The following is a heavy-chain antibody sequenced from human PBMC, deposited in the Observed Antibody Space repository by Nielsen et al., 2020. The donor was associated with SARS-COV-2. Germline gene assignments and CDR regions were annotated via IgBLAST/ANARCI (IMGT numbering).Heavy chain of an antibody. CDR2: VSGDVAHTT. V-gene: IGHV3-23*01. J-gene: IGHJ4*02. D-gene: IGHD6-19*01. CDR3: AKDTAWGSSGWSAFDY. Sequence: GESLTISCASSGFTFSANAMISVRQTAGKGLEWVSAVSGDVAHTTYYADSVKGRFTISRDNAKNSLYLQMNSLRAEDTALYYCAKDTAWGSSGWSAFDYWGQGTLVTVSS. CDR1: GFTFSANA.